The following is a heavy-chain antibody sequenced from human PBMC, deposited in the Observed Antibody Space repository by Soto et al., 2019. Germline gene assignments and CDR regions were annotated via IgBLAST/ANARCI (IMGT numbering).Heavy chain of an antibody. CDR3: ARRDGFYGSGSYYPYYYYGMDV. Sequence: SISSSSYYWGWIRQPPGKGLEWIGSIYYSGSTYYDPSLKSRVTISVDTSKNQSSLKLSSVTAADTAVYYCARRDGFYGSGSYYPYYYYGMDVWGQGTTVTVSS. V-gene: IGHV4-39*01. CDR2: IYYSGST. CDR1: SISSSSYY. J-gene: IGHJ6*02. D-gene: IGHD3-10*01.